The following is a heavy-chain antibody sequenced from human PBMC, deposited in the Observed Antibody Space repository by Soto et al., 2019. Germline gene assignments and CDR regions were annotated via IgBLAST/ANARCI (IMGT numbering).Heavy chain of an antibody. V-gene: IGHV3-7*04. CDR2: IKQDGSEK. Sequence: GGSLRLSCAASGFTFSSYWMTWVRQAPGKGLEWVANIKQDGSEKYYVDSVKGRFTISRDNAKNSLYLQMNSLRAEDTALYYFKRVSHRPSGAVKVHDYWDQETQFTVSS. CDR1: GFTFSSYW. J-gene: IGHJ4*02. CDR3: KRVSHRPSGAVKVHDY. D-gene: IGHD7-27*01.